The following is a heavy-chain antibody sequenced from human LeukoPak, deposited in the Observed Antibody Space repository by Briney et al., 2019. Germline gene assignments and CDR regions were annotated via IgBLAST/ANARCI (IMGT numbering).Heavy chain of an antibody. CDR3: ARDSSCRTSCYRDFDY. D-gene: IGHD2-2*02. Sequence: AAVNVSCKGSGYSFPRYDLHWVRQATGQGLEWMGWMNPYSGNDRYQHDLQGRVPMTRNNSKSTAYMELSSLRSEDTAVYYCARDSSCRTSCYRDFDYWGQGTLVTVSS. CDR2: MNPYSGND. J-gene: IGHJ4*02. CDR1: GYSFPRYD. V-gene: IGHV1-8*01.